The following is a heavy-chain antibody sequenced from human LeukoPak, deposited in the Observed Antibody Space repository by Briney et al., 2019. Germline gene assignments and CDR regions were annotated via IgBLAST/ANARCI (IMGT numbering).Heavy chain of an antibody. CDR1: GGSVSSGSSY. CDR2: IYHDGST. Sequence: SETLSLTCTVSGGSVSSGSSYWSWIRQPPGKGLEWIGSIYHDGSTNYNPSLKSRVTISLDTPKNQFSLKLSSVTAADTAVYYCARDGGYGSGSALWGQGTLITVSS. V-gene: IGHV4-61*01. CDR3: ARDGGYGSGSAL. D-gene: IGHD3-10*01. J-gene: IGHJ4*02.